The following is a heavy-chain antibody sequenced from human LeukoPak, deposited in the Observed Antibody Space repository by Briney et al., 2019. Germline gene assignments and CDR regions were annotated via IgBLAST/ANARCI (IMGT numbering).Heavy chain of an antibody. CDR3: ATAVLGYCSSISCYSNDY. D-gene: IGHD2-2*01. V-gene: IGHV1-8*01. CDR1: GYTFTSYD. CDR2: MNPNSGNT. Sequence: ASVKVSCKASGYTFTSYDINWVRQATGQGLEWMGWMNPNSGNTGYAQKFQGRVTMTRNTSISTAYMELSSLRSEDTAVYYCATAVLGYCSSISCYSNDYWGQGTLVTVSS. J-gene: IGHJ4*02.